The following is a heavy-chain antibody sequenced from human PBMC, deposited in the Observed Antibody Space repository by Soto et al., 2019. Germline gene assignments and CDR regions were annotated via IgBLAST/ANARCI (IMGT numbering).Heavy chain of an antibody. CDR1: GGSISSGGYY. Sequence: QVQLQESGPGLVKPSQTLSLTCTVSGGSISSGGYYWSWIRQHPGKGLEWIGYIYYSGRTYYNPSLRGRVNISVDTSKNQFSLRLGSLTAADTAVYYCARYGYSYGPNPLLYWGQGTLVTVSS. J-gene: IGHJ4*02. D-gene: IGHD5-18*01. V-gene: IGHV4-31*03. CDR2: IYYSGRT. CDR3: ARYGYSYGPNPLLY.